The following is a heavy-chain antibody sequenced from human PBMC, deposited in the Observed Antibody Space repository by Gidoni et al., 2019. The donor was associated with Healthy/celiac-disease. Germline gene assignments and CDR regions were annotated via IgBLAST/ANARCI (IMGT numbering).Heavy chain of an antibody. CDR2: ISWNSGSI. CDR1: GFTFDDYA. Sequence: EVQLVESGGGLVQPGRSLRLSCPASGFTFDDYAMHWVRQPPGKGLEWVSGISWNSGSIGYADSVKGRFTISRDNAKNSLYLQMNSLRAEDTALYYCAKDFRHDSSGYGHFWGQGTLVTVSS. J-gene: IGHJ4*02. V-gene: IGHV3-9*01. CDR3: AKDFRHDSSGYGHF. D-gene: IGHD3-22*01.